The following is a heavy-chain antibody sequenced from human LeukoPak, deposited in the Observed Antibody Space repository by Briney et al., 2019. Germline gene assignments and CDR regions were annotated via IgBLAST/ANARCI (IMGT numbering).Heavy chain of an antibody. D-gene: IGHD2/OR15-2a*01. CDR1: GGSISSGVYY. V-gene: IGHV4-31*03. Sequence: SETLSLTCTVYGGSISSGVYYWSWIRQHPGKGLDWIGYIYYSGSAYYNPSLKSRVTISVDTSKNQFSLKLSSVTAADTAVYYCASFLNNWFDPWGQGTLVTVSS. CDR2: IYYSGSA. CDR3: ASFLNNWFDP. J-gene: IGHJ5*02.